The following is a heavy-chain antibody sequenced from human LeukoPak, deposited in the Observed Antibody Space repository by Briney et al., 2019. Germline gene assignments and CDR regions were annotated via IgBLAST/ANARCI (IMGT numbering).Heavy chain of an antibody. V-gene: IGHV1-46*01. J-gene: IGHJ4*02. D-gene: IGHD2-2*01. CDR3: AIAALRYCSSSSCYKGLLDY. CDR1: GDTFTSYY. CDR2: INPSGDST. Sequence: RASVKVSCKASGDTFTSYYIHWVRQAPGQGLEWMGIINPSGDSTSYAQKFQGRVTMTRDTSTSTVYMELSSLRSEDTAVYYCAIAALRYCSSSSCYKGLLDYWGQGTLVTVSS.